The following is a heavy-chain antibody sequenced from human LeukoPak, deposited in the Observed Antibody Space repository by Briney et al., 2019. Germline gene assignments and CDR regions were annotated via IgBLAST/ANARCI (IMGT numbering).Heavy chain of an antibody. Sequence: SETLSLTYTVSGDSISSYYWSWIRQPAGKGLEWIGRIHPSGSTNYNPSLKSRVTLSVDTSKNQFSLKLSSVTAADTAVYYCARGPPPDFDYWGRGTLDTVSS. CDR1: GDSISSYY. CDR2: IHPSGST. CDR3: ARGPPPDFDY. V-gene: IGHV4-4*07. J-gene: IGHJ4*02.